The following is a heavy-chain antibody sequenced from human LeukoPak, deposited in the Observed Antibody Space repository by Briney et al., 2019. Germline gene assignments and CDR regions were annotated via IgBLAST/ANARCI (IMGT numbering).Heavy chain of an antibody. CDR2: INHSGST. CDR3: ARRSLSSSRARFDY. CDR1: GGSFSGYY. D-gene: IGHD6-13*01. Sequence: PSETLSLTCAVYGGSFSGYYWSWIRQPPGKGLEWIGEINHSGSTNYNPSLKSRVTISVDTSKNQFSLKLSSVTAADTAVYYCARRSLSSSRARFDYWGQGTLVTVSS. J-gene: IGHJ4*02. V-gene: IGHV4-34*01.